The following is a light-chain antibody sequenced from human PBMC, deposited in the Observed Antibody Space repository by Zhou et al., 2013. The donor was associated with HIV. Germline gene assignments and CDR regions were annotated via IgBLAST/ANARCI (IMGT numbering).Light chain of an antibody. CDR3: QQSYTAPHT. V-gene: IGKV1-27*01. J-gene: IGKJ2*01. CDR2: AAS. Sequence: DIQMTQSPSSLSASVGDRVTITCRASQDISNYLAWYQHQPGTAPKVLIYAASTLQSGVPSRFSGSGSGTDFTLTISSLQPEDFATYYCQQSYTAPHTFGQGTNLEIK. CDR1: QDISNY.